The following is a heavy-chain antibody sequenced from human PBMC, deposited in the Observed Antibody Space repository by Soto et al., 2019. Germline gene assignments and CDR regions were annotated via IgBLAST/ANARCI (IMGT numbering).Heavy chain of an antibody. Sequence: QVHLVQSGAEVKKPGASVKVSCKGSGYGFTTYGISWVRQAPGQGLEWMGWINPYNGNTNYAQKLQGRVTMTTDTSTNTAYMELRSLRSDDTAVYYCARDWFGIDYWGQGTLVTVSS. J-gene: IGHJ4*02. CDR2: INPYNGNT. CDR1: GYGFTTYG. CDR3: ARDWFGIDY. V-gene: IGHV1-18*01. D-gene: IGHD3-16*01.